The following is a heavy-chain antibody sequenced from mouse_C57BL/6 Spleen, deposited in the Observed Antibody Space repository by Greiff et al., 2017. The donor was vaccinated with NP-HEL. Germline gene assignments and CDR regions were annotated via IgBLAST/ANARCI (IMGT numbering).Heavy chain of an antibody. CDR1: GYSFTGYF. CDR2: INPYNGDT. V-gene: IGHV1-20*01. CDR3: ARGYYGPPYFDY. J-gene: IGHJ2*01. Sequence: VQLQQSGPELVKPGDSVKISCKASGYSFTGYFMNWVMQSHGKSLEWIGRINPYNGDTFYNQKFKGKATLTVDKSSSTAHMELRSLTSEDSAVYYCARGYYGPPYFDYWGQGTTLTVSS. D-gene: IGHD1-1*01.